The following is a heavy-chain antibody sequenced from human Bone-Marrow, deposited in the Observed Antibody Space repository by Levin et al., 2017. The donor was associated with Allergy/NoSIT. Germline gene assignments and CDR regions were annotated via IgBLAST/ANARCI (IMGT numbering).Heavy chain of an antibody. CDR3: AKDQSLVGTTTYYFDY. J-gene: IGHJ4*02. CDR2: MSYDGSNK. V-gene: IGHV3-30*18. Sequence: GESLKISCAVSGFTFSSSDVHWVRQAPGKGLEWVAVMSYDGSNKNYADSVKGRFTISRDNSENTLYLQMNSLRVEDTAVYYCAKDQSLVGTTTYYFDYWGQGTLVTVSS. CDR1: GFTFSSSD. D-gene: IGHD1-26*01.